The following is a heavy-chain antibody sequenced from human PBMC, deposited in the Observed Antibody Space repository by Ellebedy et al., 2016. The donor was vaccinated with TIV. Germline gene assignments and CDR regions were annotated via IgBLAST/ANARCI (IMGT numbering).Heavy chain of an antibody. V-gene: IGHV1-18*04. D-gene: IGHD5-18*01. CDR2: ISAYNGNT. J-gene: IGHJ4*02. CDR3: ARDLQLWGPIETYYFDY. Sequence: ASVKVSXKASGYTFTSYGISWVRQAPGQGLEWMGWISAYNGNTNYAQKFQGRVTITADKSTSTAYMELSSLRSDDTAVYYCARDLQLWGPIETYYFDYWGQGTLVTVSS. CDR1: GYTFTSYG.